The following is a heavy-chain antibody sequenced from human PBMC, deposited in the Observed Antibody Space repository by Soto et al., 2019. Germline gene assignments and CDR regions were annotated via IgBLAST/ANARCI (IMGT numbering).Heavy chain of an antibody. V-gene: IGHV1-69*05. CDR1: GGTFSSYA. Sequence: QVHLVQSGAEVKEPGSSVKVSCKASGGTFSSYAISWLRQAPGQGLEWMGGIIPLFRTPDYAQKFQGRVTXTXAXXTSTAYMGLSSLRSEDTAVYYCARDNDRLQLGGNYYYILDVWGQGTTVTVSS. D-gene: IGHD4-4*01. J-gene: IGHJ6*02. CDR2: IIPLFRTP. CDR3: ARDNDRLQLGGNYYYILDV.